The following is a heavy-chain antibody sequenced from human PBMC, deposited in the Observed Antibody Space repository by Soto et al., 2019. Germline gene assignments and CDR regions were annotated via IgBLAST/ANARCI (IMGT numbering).Heavy chain of an antibody. CDR1: GFTFSSYA. J-gene: IGHJ4*02. CDR3: AKFFFGFGELLYYFDY. D-gene: IGHD3-10*01. CDR2: ISGSGGST. Sequence: GGSLRLSCAASGFTFSSYAMSWVRQAPGKGLEWVSAISGSGGSTYYADSVKGRFTISRDNSKNTLYLQMNSLRAEDTAVYYCAKFFFGFGELLYYFDYWGQGTLVTVSS. V-gene: IGHV3-23*01.